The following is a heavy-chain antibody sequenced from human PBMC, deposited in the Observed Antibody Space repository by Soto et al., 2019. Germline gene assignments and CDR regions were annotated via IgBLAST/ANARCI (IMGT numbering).Heavy chain of an antibody. CDR2: ISWNSETI. Sequence: GGSLRLSCAASGFTVDDYAMHWVPQAPGKGLEWVSGISWNSETIDYADSVKGRFTISRDNAKSSLFLQMNSLRPDDTALYYCAKDMKWGGMTTIHYFDSWGQGTLVTGLL. J-gene: IGHJ4*02. CDR1: GFTVDDYA. V-gene: IGHV3-9*01. D-gene: IGHD4-17*01. CDR3: AKDMKWGGMTTIHYFDS.